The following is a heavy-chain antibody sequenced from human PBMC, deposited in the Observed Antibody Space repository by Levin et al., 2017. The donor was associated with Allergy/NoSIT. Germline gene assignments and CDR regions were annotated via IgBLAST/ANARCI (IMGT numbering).Heavy chain of an antibody. J-gene: IGHJ4*02. CDR2: IYSGGST. CDR3: ARLYCSSTSCPH. V-gene: IGHV3-53*01. D-gene: IGHD2-2*01. CDR1: GFTVSSNY. Sequence: GESLKISCAASGFTVSSNYMSWVRQAPGKGLEWVSVIYSGGSTYYADSVKGRFTISRDNSKNTLYLQMNSLRAEDTAVYYCARLYCSSTSCPHWGQGTLVTVSS.